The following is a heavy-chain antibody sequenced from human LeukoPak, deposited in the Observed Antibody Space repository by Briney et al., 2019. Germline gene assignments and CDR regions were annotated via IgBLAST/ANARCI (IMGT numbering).Heavy chain of an antibody. D-gene: IGHD6-6*01. J-gene: IGHJ4*02. CDR2: RSIYNGNT. Sequence: ASVKVSCKASGYEFINYGISWVRQDPGRGLEWMGWRSIYNGNTDYKLQGRVTMTTDTSTSTAYMELRSLRSDDTAVYSWARGGPFPSSSTSREYYLDYWGQGTLVTVSS. V-gene: IGHV1-18*01. CDR1: GYEFINYG. CDR3: ARGGPFPSSSTSREYYLDY.